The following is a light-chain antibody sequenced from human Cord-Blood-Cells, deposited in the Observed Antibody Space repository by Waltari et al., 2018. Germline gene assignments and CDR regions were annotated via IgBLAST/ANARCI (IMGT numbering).Light chain of an antibody. CDR3: SSYTSSSTWV. V-gene: IGLV2-14*01. Sequence: QSALTQPASVSGSPGQSITISCTGTSSDVGGYNYVSWYQQHPGKAPKHMIYDVSKRPSGVPNRLHGSKSANTASLPISGIQAEDEADYYCSSYTSSSTWVFGGGTKLTVL. CDR1: SSDVGGYNY. J-gene: IGLJ3*02. CDR2: DVS.